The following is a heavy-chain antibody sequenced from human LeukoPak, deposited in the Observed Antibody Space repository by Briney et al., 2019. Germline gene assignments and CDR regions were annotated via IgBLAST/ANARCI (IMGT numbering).Heavy chain of an antibody. J-gene: IGHJ5*02. Sequence: SETLSLTCTISGGSISTDYWSWIRQPPGKGLEWIGYIYYSGSTNYNPSLKSRVTTSVDTSRNQFSLKLNSVTAADTAVYYCARDLRGAAIDPWGQGTLVTVSS. CDR1: GGSISTDY. CDR3: ARDLRGAAIDP. D-gene: IGHD4/OR15-4a*01. CDR2: IYYSGST. V-gene: IGHV4-59*01.